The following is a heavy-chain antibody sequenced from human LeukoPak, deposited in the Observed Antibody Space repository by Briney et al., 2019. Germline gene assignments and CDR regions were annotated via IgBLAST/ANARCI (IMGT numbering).Heavy chain of an antibody. D-gene: IGHD3-22*01. CDR1: GGSISSGGYS. CDR3: ARGIVGYYDSSGYWRSAFDI. V-gene: IGHV4-30-2*01. Sequence: PSQTLSLTCAVSGGSISSGGYSWSWIRQPPGKGLEWIGYIYHSGSTYYNPSLKSRVTISVDRSKNQFSLKLSSVTAADKAVYYCARGIVGYYDSSGYWRSAFDIWGQGTMVTVSS. J-gene: IGHJ3*02. CDR2: IYHSGST.